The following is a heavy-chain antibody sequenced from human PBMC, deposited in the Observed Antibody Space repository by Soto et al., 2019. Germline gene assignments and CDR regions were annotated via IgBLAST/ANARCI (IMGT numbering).Heavy chain of an antibody. CDR1: GFTFSSYS. CDR3: ARIVLGYDILTGYYLEHHFDY. Sequence: PGGSLRLSCAASGFTFSSYSMNWVRQAPGKGLEWVSYISSSSSTIYYADSVKGRFTISRDNAKNSLYLQMNSLRAEDTAVYYCARIVLGYDILTGYYLEHHFDYWGQGTLVTVSS. J-gene: IGHJ4*02. D-gene: IGHD3-9*01. V-gene: IGHV3-48*01. CDR2: ISSSSSTI.